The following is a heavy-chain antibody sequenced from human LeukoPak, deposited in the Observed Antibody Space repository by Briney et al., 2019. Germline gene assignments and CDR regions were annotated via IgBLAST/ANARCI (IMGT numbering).Heavy chain of an antibody. CDR1: GFTFSSYA. D-gene: IGHD1-26*01. V-gene: IGHV3-23*01. CDR3: ARGVSGSYDY. Sequence: GGSLRLSCAASGFTFSSYAMSWVRQAPGKGLEWVSATSGSGGSAYYADSVKGRFTISRDNAKNSLYVQMNSLRAEDTAVYYCARGVSGSYDYWGQGTLVTVSS. CDR2: TSGSGGSA. J-gene: IGHJ4*02.